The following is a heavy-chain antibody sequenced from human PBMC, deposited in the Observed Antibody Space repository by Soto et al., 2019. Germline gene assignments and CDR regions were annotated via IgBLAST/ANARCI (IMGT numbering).Heavy chain of an antibody. CDR2: ISSSSTI. D-gene: IGHD2-15*01. CDR3: ARDMGSRFYYYGMDV. Sequence: VQLVESGGGLVQPGGSLRLSCAASGFTFSSYSMNWVRQAPGKGLEWVSYISSSSTIYYADSVKGQFTISRDNAKNSLYLQMNSLRDEDTAVYYCARDMGSRFYYYGMDVWGQGNTVTVSS. V-gene: IGHV3-48*02. CDR1: GFTFSSYS. J-gene: IGHJ6*02.